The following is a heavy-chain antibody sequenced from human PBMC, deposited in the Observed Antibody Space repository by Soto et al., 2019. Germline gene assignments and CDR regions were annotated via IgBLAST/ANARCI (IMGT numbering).Heavy chain of an antibody. CDR1: GFIFNDYY. Sequence: GGSLRLSCAASGFIFNDYYMSWIRQAPGKGLEWLSNISGSSGSKKYADAGKGRFTISRDNAKNSLYLQMNSLRAEDTAVYYCARDWSGGYCSGGSCHGGYYYYYGMDVWGQGTTVTVSS. V-gene: IGHV3-11*06. J-gene: IGHJ6*02. CDR3: ARDWSGGYCSGGSCHGGYYYYYGMDV. CDR2: ISGSSGSK. D-gene: IGHD2-15*01.